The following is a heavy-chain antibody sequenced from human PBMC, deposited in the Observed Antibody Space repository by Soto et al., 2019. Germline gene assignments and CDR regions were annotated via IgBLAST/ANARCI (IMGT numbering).Heavy chain of an antibody. Sequence: PGESLKISCNGSGYIFTSYWISWVRQMSGKGLEWMGRIDPSDSYTNYSPSFQGHVTISADKSISTAYLQWSSLKASDTAMYYCARLYCSSTSCNYGMDVWGQGTTVTVSS. D-gene: IGHD2-2*01. CDR3: ARLYCSSTSCNYGMDV. J-gene: IGHJ6*02. CDR1: GYIFTSYW. V-gene: IGHV5-10-1*01. CDR2: IDPSDSYT.